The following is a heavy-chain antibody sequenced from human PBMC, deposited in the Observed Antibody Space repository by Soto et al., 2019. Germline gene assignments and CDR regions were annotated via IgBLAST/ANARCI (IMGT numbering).Heavy chain of an antibody. V-gene: IGHV1-3*01. D-gene: IGHD4-17*01. CDR3: ARDWGTTTVSLNWFDP. CDR2: INPGNGNT. CDR1: GYTFTSYY. Sequence: ASVKVSCKASGYTFTSYYMHWVRQAPGQGLEWMGVINPGNGNTNYSQKFQGRVTITRDTSASTAYMELSSLRSEDTAVYYCARDWGTTTVSLNWFDPWGQGTLVTVSS. J-gene: IGHJ5*02.